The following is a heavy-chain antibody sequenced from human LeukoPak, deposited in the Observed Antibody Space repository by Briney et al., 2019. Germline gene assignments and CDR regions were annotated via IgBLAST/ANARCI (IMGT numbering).Heavy chain of an antibody. CDR3: AKAPHCSSTSCSFDY. Sequence: GGSLRLSCAASGFTFSSYGMHWVRQAPGKGLEWVAFIRYDGSNKYYADSVKGRFTISRDNSKNTLYLQMNSLRAEDTAVYYCAKAPHCSSTSCSFDYWGQGTLVTVSS. J-gene: IGHJ4*02. CDR1: GFTFSSYG. CDR2: IRYDGSNK. V-gene: IGHV3-30*02. D-gene: IGHD2-2*01.